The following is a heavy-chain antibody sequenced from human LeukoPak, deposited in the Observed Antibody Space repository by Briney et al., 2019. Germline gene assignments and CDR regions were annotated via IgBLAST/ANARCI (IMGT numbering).Heavy chain of an antibody. Sequence: ASVKVSCKASGYTFTSYGISWVRQAPGQGLEWMGWISAYNGNTNYAQELQGRVTMTTDTSTSTAYMELRSLRSDDTAVYYCARGGLYCSSTSCYGIEYWGQGTLVTVSS. CDR1: GYTFTSYG. V-gene: IGHV1-18*04. CDR3: ARGGLYCSSTSCYGIEY. CDR2: ISAYNGNT. D-gene: IGHD2-2*01. J-gene: IGHJ4*02.